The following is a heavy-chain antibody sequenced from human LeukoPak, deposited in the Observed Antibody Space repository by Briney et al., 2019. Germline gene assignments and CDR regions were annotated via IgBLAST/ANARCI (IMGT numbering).Heavy chain of an antibody. J-gene: IGHJ4*02. Sequence: PGGSLRLSCAASGFTFSSYAMSWVRQAPGKRLEWVSAISGSGGSTYYADSVKGRFTISRDNSKNTLYLQMNSLRAEDTAVYYCANDPFITMIVVVIWGQGTLVTVSS. CDR2: ISGSGGST. CDR3: ANDPFITMIVVVI. V-gene: IGHV3-23*01. D-gene: IGHD3-22*01. CDR1: GFTFSSYA.